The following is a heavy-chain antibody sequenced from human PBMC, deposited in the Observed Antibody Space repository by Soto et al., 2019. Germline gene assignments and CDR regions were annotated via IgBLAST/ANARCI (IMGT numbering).Heavy chain of an antibody. V-gene: IGHV4-59*01. CDR1: GGSISNYY. D-gene: IGHD6-19*01. J-gene: IGHJ4*02. CDR2: IFYSGST. CDR3: VRDPPGSGLDFDS. Sequence: PSETLSLTCTVSGGSISNYYWSWIRQPPGRGLEWIGHIFYSGSTNYNPALKSRVTISVDTSKSQFSLKLSSVTAADTAVYYCVRDPPGSGLDFDSWGQGTRVTVSS.